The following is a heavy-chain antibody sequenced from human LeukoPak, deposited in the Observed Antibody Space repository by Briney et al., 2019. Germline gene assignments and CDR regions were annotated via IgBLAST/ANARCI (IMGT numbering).Heavy chain of an antibody. CDR1: GLTFSTYW. D-gene: IGHD6-6*01. CDR3: ARVYSSSSGRALDY. J-gene: IGHJ4*02. Sequence: GGSLRLSCAASGLTFSTYWMSWVRQAPGKGLEWVANIKQDGSEKDYVDFVKGRFTISRDNAKNSLYLQMNSLRAEDTALYYCARVYSSSSGRALDYWGQGTLVTVSS. CDR2: IKQDGSEK. V-gene: IGHV3-7*01.